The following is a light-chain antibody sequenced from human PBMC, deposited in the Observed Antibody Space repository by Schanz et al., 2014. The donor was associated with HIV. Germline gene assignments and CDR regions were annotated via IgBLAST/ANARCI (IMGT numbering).Light chain of an antibody. J-gene: IGKJ2*01. CDR3: QQYYSTPYT. Sequence: DIVMTQSPDSLTVSLGERATINCKSSQSVLYSSHNKNYLAWYQQKPGQPPKLLIYWASTRESGVPDRFSGSGSGTDFTLTISSLQAEDVAVYYCQQYYSTPYTFGQGTKVEIK. V-gene: IGKV4-1*01. CDR2: WAS. CDR1: QSVLYSSHNKNY.